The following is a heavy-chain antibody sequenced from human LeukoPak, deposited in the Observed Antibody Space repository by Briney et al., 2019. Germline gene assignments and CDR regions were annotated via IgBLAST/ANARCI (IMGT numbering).Heavy chain of an antibody. CDR2: IHKNAIT. D-gene: IGHD3-10*01. CDR3: ARSLRVRGVPDYMDV. Sequence: GGSLRLSCAASGFTVSSNYMTWVRQAPGKGLEWVSVIHKNAITSYADTVKGRFTISRDNSKNTLYLQMNNLRADDTAAYYCARSLRVRGVPDYMDVWGKGTTVTVSS. V-gene: IGHV3-53*01. J-gene: IGHJ6*03. CDR1: GFTVSSNY.